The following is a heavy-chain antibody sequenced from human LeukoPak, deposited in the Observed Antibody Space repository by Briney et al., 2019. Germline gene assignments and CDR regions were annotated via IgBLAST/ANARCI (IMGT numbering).Heavy chain of an antibody. J-gene: IGHJ5*02. CDR1: GFTFSSYF. D-gene: IGHD3-3*01. Sequence: GRSLRLSCAASGFTFSSYFMHWVRQAPGKGLEWVAVISYDGSKIYYADSMKGRFTISRGNAKNSLYLQMNSLRAEDTAVYYCARALRVDTIFGVVKNWFDPWGQGTLVTVSS. CDR3: ARALRVDTIFGVVKNWFDP. CDR2: ISYDGSKI. V-gene: IGHV3-30*07.